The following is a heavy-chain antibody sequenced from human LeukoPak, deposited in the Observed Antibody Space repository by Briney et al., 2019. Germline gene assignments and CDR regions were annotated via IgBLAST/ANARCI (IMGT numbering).Heavy chain of an antibody. CDR3: ARELPFDY. CDR2: ISGDGSST. Sequence: PGGSLRLSCAASGFTFSSYWMHWVRQAPEKGLVWVSRISGDGSSTTYAESVKGRFTISRDNAKNTLYLQMNSLRAEDTAVYYCARELPFDYWGQGTLVTVSS. V-gene: IGHV3-74*01. CDR1: GFTFSSYW. J-gene: IGHJ4*02.